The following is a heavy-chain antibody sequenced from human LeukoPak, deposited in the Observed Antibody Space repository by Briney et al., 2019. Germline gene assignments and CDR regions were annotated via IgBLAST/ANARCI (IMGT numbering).Heavy chain of an antibody. D-gene: IGHD3-22*01. CDR1: GFTFSNAW. J-gene: IGHJ4*02. CDR2: IKSKTDGGTT. Sequence: GGSLRLSCAASGFTFSNAWMSWVRQAPGKGLEWVGRIKSKTDGGTTDYAAPVKGRFTISRDDSKNTLYLQVNSLKTEDTAVYYCTTDLYYYDSSASADYWGQGTLVTVSS. CDR3: TTDLYYYDSSASADY. V-gene: IGHV3-15*01.